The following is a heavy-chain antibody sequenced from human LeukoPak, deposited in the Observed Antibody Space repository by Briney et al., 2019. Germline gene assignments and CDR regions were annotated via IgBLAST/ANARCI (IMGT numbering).Heavy chain of an antibody. J-gene: IGHJ4*02. Sequence: ASVKVSCKASGYTFTSYGISWVRQAPGQGLEWMGWISAYNGNTNYAQKLQGRVTMTTDTSTSTAYMELRSLRSDDTAVYYCARTYYDFWSGYSTQAGFGAFDYWGQGTLVTVSS. D-gene: IGHD3-3*01. CDR3: ARTYYDFWSGYSTQAGFGAFDY. CDR1: GYTFTSYG. V-gene: IGHV1-18*01. CDR2: ISAYNGNT.